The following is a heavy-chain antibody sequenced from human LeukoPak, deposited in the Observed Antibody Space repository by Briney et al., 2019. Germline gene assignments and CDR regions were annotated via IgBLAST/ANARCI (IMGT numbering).Heavy chain of an antibody. CDR2: IYTSGST. CDR1: GGSISGYY. V-gene: IGHV4-4*09. CDR3: ARTLGYCSSTSCYNYYYYYMDV. Sequence: PSETLSLTCTVSGGSISGYYWSWIRQPPGKGLEWIGYIYTSGSTNYNPSLKSRVTISVDTSKNQFSLKLSSVTAADTAVYYCARTLGYCSSTSCYNYYYYYMDVWGKGTTVTVSS. J-gene: IGHJ6*03. D-gene: IGHD2-2*02.